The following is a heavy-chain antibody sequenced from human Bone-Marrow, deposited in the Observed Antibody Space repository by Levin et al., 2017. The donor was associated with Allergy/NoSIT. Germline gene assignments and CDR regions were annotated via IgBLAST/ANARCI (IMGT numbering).Heavy chain of an antibody. D-gene: IGHD5-12*01. Sequence: GASVKVSCKASGSSFSSYTFSWVRQAPGQGLEWMGRIIPILGITNYAQNFQGRVTITADKSTTTAYMDLSGLRSADTAMYYCVRENRLRGYFDPWGQGTLVTVSS. CDR1: GSSFSSYT. CDR2: IIPILGIT. V-gene: IGHV1-69*04. CDR3: VRENRLRGYFDP. J-gene: IGHJ5*02.